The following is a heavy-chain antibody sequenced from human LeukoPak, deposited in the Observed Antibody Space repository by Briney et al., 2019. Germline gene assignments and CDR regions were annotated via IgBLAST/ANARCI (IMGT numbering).Heavy chain of an antibody. V-gene: IGHV3-48*04. CDR1: GFTFSIYA. Sequence: GGSLRLSCAASGFTFSIYAMSWVRQAPGKGLDWVSYISSSSSTISYADSVKGRLPISRDNAKNSLYLQMNSLRAEDTAVYYCARDQGRYYGMDVWGQGTTVTVSS. CDR2: ISSSSSTI. J-gene: IGHJ6*02. CDR3: ARDQGRYYGMDV.